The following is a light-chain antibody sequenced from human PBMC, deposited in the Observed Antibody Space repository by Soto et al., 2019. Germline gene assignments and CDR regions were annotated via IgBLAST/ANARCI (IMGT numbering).Light chain of an antibody. V-gene: IGLV2-14*01. CDR1: SSDVGGYKY. Sequence: QSALTQPASVSGSPGQSITISCTGTSSDVGGYKYVSWYQQHPGKAPKLMIYEVSNRPSGVSNRFSGSKSGNTASLTISGLQAEDEADYYCSSYTSRSTGGSVFGTGTKLTVL. CDR3: SSYTSRSTGGSV. CDR2: EVS. J-gene: IGLJ1*01.